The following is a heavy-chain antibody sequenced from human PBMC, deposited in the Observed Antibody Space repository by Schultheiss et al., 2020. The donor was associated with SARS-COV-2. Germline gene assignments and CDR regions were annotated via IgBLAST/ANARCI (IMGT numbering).Heavy chain of an antibody. J-gene: IGHJ4*01. CDR3: AATEDIVLLVASY. Sequence: SETLSLTCPVSGGSISSSSYYWGWIRQPPGKGLEWIGYIYYSGNTYYSPSLKSRVTISADTSKKQFSLNLTSVTAADTAVYYCAATEDIVLLVASYWGQGILVTVSS. V-gene: IGHV4-39*01. D-gene: IGHD2-15*01. CDR2: IYYSGNT. CDR1: GGSISSSSYY.